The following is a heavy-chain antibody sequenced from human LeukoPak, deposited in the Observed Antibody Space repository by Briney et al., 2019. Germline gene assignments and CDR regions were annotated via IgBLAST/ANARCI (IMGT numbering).Heavy chain of an antibody. CDR1: GFTFSGSA. D-gene: IGHD4-17*01. CDR2: IRSKTNTYAT. V-gene: IGHV3-73*01. Sequence: GGSLRLSCAASGFTFSGSAVHWVRQASGKGLEWVGHIRSKTNTYATAYAASVKGRFTISRDDSKNTAYLQMNSLKTEDTAVYYCTRQDDYGDYDDYYYYMDVWGKGTTVTVSS. J-gene: IGHJ6*03. CDR3: TRQDDYGDYDDYYYYMDV.